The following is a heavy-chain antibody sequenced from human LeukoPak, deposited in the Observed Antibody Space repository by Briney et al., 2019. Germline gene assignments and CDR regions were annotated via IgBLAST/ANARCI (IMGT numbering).Heavy chain of an antibody. CDR3: AKGMYYDSSGCFDY. CDR2: ISRNSGSI. V-gene: IGHV3-9*01. CDR1: GFTFDDYT. Sequence: GGSLRLSCAASGFTFDDYTMHWVRQAPGKGLEWVSGISRNSGSIGYADSVKGRFTVSRDNAKNSLYLQMNSLRAEDTALYYCAKGMYYDSSGCFDYWGQGTLVTVSS. J-gene: IGHJ4*02. D-gene: IGHD3-22*01.